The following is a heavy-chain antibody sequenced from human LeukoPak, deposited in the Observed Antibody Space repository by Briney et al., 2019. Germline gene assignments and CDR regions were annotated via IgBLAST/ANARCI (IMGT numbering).Heavy chain of an antibody. CDR2: IIPIFGTA. D-gene: IGHD2-2*02. CDR1: GGTFSSYA. Sequence: SVKVSCKASGGTFSSYAISWVRQAPGQGLEWMGGIIPIFGTANYAQKFQGRVTITADGSTSTAYMELSSLRSEDTAVYYCAVYCSSTSCYTAEFDYWGQGTLVTVSS. J-gene: IGHJ4*02. V-gene: IGHV1-69*13. CDR3: AVYCSSTSCYTAEFDY.